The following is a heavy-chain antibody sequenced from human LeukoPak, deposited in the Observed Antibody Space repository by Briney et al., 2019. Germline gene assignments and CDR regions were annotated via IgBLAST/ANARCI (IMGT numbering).Heavy chain of an antibody. J-gene: IGHJ4*02. CDR1: GGSISSRSYY. D-gene: IGHD6-19*01. CDR2: IYYSGST. Sequence: ASETLSLTCTVSGGSISSRSYYWGWIRQPPGKGLEWIGSIYYSGSTYYNPSLKSRVTISVDTSKNQFSLKLSSVTAADTAVYYCARQEAGYSSGWYNWVDYWGQGTLVTVSS. V-gene: IGHV4-39*01. CDR3: ARQEAGYSSGWYNWVDY.